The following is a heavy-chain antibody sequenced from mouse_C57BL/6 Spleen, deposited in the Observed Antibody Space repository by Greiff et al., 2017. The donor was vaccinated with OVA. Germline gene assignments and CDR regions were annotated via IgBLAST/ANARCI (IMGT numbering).Heavy chain of an antibody. CDR2: ISSGGDYI. V-gene: IGHV5-9-1*02. Sequence: DVMLVESGEGLVKPGGSLKLSCAASGFTFSSYAMSWVRQTPEKRLEWVAYISSGGDYIYYADTVKGRFTISRDNARNTLYLQMSSLKSEDTAMYYCTREGYYSNFDYWGQGTTLTVSS. CDR3: TREGYYSNFDY. J-gene: IGHJ2*01. CDR1: GFTFSSYA. D-gene: IGHD2-5*01.